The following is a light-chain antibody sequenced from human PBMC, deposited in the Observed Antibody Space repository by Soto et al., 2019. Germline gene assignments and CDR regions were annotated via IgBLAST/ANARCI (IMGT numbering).Light chain of an antibody. CDR3: CSYASSSTYV. J-gene: IGLJ1*01. Sequence: QSVLTQPASVSGSPGQSVTISCTGTSRNVGPYQAISWYQQHPGKAPKLILYEVSQRPSGVSNRFSGSKSGNTASLTISGLQPEDEADYYCCSYASSSTYVFGTGTNVTVL. V-gene: IGLV2-23*02. CDR2: EVS. CDR1: SRNVGPYQA.